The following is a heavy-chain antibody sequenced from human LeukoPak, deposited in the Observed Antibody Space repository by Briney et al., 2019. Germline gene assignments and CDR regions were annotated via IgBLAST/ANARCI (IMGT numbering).Heavy chain of an antibody. J-gene: IGHJ3*02. Sequence: GGSLRLSCTASGFTFSAYAMMWVRQAPEKGPEWVSAIRGGGGSAFYADSVKGRFTISGDNSKYTLFLQMNSLRAEDTAVYYCARDPNGDYIGAFDMWGPGTMVTVSS. CDR1: GFTFSAYA. CDR3: ARDPNGDYIGAFDM. D-gene: IGHD4-17*01. V-gene: IGHV3-23*01. CDR2: IRGGGGSA.